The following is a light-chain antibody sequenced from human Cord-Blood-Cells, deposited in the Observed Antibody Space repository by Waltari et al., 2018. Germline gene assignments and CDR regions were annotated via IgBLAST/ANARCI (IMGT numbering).Light chain of an antibody. CDR3: QGWYSSTAV. CDR2: QDS. Sequence: SYELTQPPSVSVSPGQTASITCSGDQLGDKYACWYQQKPGQSPVLVIYQDSKRPSVIPWRFSGSNAGITATLTISGGQAMDEADYYCQGWYSSTAVFVTGTKVTVL. CDR1: QLGDKY. J-gene: IGLJ1*01. V-gene: IGLV3-1*01.